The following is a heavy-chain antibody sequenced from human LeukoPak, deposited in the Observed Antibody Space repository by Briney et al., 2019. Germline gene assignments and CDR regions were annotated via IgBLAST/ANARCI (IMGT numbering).Heavy chain of an antibody. CDR3: ARSGWFDP. Sequence: GGSLRLSCAASGFTFSSYAMHWVRQAPGKGLEWVAVISYDGANKHYADSVKGRFTISRDNSKNTLYMQMNSLRAEDTAVYYCARSGWFDPWGQGTLVTVSS. D-gene: IGHD6-25*01. V-gene: IGHV3-30*04. CDR2: ISYDGANK. J-gene: IGHJ5*02. CDR1: GFTFSSYA.